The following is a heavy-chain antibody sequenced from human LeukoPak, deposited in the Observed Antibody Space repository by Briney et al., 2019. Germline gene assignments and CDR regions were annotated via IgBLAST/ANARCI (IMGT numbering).Heavy chain of an antibody. V-gene: IGHV1-69*04. CDR1: GGTFSSYA. CDR3: ARDDCSGGSCYGPYYYYGMDV. Sequence: SVKVSCKASGGTFSSYAISWVRQAPGHGLEWMRRIIPIFGIANYAQKFQGRVTITADKSTSTAYMELSSLRSEDTAVYYCARDDCSGGSCYGPYYYYGMDVWGQGTTVTVSS. CDR2: IIPIFGIA. D-gene: IGHD2-15*01. J-gene: IGHJ6*02.